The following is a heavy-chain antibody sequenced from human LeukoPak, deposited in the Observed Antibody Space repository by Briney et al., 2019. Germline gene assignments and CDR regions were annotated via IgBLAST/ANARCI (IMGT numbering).Heavy chain of an antibody. CDR3: ARDRGGSYYLDY. D-gene: IGHD1-26*01. CDR2: IYYSGTT. CDR1: GDSINSFEYY. Sequence: PSETLSLTCKISGDSINSFEYYWTWTRQSPGKGLEWIGYIYYSGTTYYNPSLESRLTMSVDTSKNQFSLKLISLTAADTAVYYCARDRGGSYYLDYWGQGALVTVSS. J-gene: IGHJ4*02. V-gene: IGHV4-30-4*01.